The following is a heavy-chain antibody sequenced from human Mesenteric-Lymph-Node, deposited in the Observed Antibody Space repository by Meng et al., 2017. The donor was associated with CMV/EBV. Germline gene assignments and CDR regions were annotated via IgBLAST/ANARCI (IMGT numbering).Heavy chain of an antibody. CDR3: AKARSIVVVTTGDY. V-gene: IGHV3-30*02. J-gene: IGHJ4*02. CDR1: GFTFSSYG. Sequence: GGSLRLSCAASGFTFSSYGMHWVRQAPGKGLEWVAFIRYDGSNKYYADSVKGRFTISRDNSKNTLYLQMNSLRAEDTAVYYCAKARSIVVVTTGDYWGQGTLVTVSS. CDR2: IRYDGSNK. D-gene: IGHD3-22*01.